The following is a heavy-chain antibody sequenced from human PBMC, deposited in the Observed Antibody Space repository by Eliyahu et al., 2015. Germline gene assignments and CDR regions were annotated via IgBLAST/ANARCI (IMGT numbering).Heavy chain of an antibody. V-gene: IGHV1-46*01. Sequence: GHGLEWMGIISPNGGSTNYAQKFQGRVTMTRDTSTNTVYMELSSLKSEDTAMYYCAKSLGYFDSSSFHDAFDIWGQXTMVTVSS. D-gene: IGHD3-22*01. CDR2: ISPNGGST. CDR3: AKSLGYFDSSSFHDAFDI. J-gene: IGHJ3*02.